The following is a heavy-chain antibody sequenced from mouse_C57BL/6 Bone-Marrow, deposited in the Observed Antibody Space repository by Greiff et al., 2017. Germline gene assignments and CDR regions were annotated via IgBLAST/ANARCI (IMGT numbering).Heavy chain of an antibody. CDR1: GFTFSSYA. CDR3: ARDHCAFDY. J-gene: IGHJ2*01. V-gene: IGHV5-4*01. CDR2: ISDGGSYT. Sequence: EVQLVESGGGLVKPGGSLKLSCAASGFTFSSYAMSWVRQTPEKRLEWVATISDGGSYTYYPANVKGRFTISRDNAKNNLYLQRSHLKSEDTAMYYCARDHCAFDYWGQGTTLTVSS.